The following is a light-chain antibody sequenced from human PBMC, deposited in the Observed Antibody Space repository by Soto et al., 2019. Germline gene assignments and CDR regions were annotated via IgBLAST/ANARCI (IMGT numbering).Light chain of an antibody. J-gene: IGLJ2*01. V-gene: IGLV2-11*01. CDR1: SSDVGGYNY. CDR2: DVS. Sequence: QSALTQPRSVSGSPGQSVTISCTGTSSDVGGYNYVSWYQQNPSKAPKLMIYDVSKRPSGVSDRFSGSKSANTASLIISGLQAEDEADYYCCSYAGNTLVVFGGGTQLTVL. CDR3: CSYAGNTLVV.